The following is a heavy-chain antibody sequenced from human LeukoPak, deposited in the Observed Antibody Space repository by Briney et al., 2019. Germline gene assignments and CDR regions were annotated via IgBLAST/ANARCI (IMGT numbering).Heavy chain of an antibody. CDR2: INPSGGST. Sequence: ASVKVSCKASGYTFTSYYMHWVRQAPGQGLEGMGIINPSGGSTSYAQKFQGRVTMTRDTSTSTVYMELSSLRSEDTAVYYCARDRTKGIAAAGIDYWGQGTLVTVSS. D-gene: IGHD6-13*01. J-gene: IGHJ4*02. CDR3: ARDRTKGIAAAGIDY. CDR1: GYTFTSYY. V-gene: IGHV1-46*01.